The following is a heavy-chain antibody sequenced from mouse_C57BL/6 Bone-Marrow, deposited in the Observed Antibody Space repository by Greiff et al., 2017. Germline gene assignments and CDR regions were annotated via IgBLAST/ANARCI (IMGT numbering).Heavy chain of an antibody. CDR2: IYPGDGDT. V-gene: IGHV1-82*01. CDR1: GYAFSSSW. J-gene: IGHJ2*01. D-gene: IGHD1-1*01. CDR3: ARWPYYYGSSYEVDY. Sequence: VKVVESGPELVKPGASVKISCKASGYAFSSSWMNWVKQRPGKGLEWIGRIYPGDGDTNYNGKFKGKATLTADKSSSTAYMQLSSLTSEDSAVYFCARWPYYYGSSYEVDYWGQGTTLTVSS.